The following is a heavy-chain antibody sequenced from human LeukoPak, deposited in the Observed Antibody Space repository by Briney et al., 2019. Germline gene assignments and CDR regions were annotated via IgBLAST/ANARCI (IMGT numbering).Heavy chain of an antibody. CDR3: ARGYYDSSGYGDVWYFDY. CDR1: GGSISSGSYY. CDR2: IYTSGST. J-gene: IGHJ4*02. D-gene: IGHD3-22*01. Sequence: PSETLSLTCTVSGGSISSGSYYWSWVRQPAGKGLEWIGRIYTSGSTNYNPSLKSRVTISGDTSKNQFSLKLSSVTAADTAVYFCARGYYDSSGYGDVWYFDYCGQGTLVTVSS. V-gene: IGHV4-61*02.